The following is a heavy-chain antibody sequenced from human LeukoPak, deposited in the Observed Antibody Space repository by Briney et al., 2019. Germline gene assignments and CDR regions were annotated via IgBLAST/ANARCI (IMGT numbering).Heavy chain of an antibody. CDR1: GFTFSSYG. J-gene: IGHJ4*02. CDR3: AKADTIFGVVTYPLVGY. V-gene: IGHV3-30*02. CDR2: IRYDGSNK. Sequence: GGSLRLSCAASGFTFSSYGMHWVRQAPGKGLEWVAFIRYDGSNKYYADSVKGRFTISRDNSKNTLYLQMNSLRAEDTAVYYCAKADTIFGVVTYPLVGYWGQGTLVTVSS. D-gene: IGHD3-3*01.